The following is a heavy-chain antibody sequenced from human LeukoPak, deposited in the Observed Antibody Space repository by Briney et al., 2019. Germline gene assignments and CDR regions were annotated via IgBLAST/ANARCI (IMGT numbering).Heavy chain of an antibody. V-gene: IGHV4-34*01. D-gene: IGHD4-11*01. CDR1: GGSFGGYY. CDR2: INHSGST. Sequence: SETLSLTCAVYGGSFGGYYWSWIRQPPGKGLEWIGEINHSGSTNYNPSLKSRVTISVDTSKNQFSLKLSSVTAADTAVYYCARPRGAVTTRSFDYWGQGTLVTVSS. CDR3: ARPRGAVTTRSFDY. J-gene: IGHJ4*02.